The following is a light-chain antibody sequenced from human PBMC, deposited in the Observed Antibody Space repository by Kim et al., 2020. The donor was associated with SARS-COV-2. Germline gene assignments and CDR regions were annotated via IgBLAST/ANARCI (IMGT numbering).Light chain of an antibody. CDR2: QDS. J-gene: IGLJ3*02. CDR3: QAWDSSTAV. V-gene: IGLV3-1*01. CDR1: KLGDKY. Sequence: PGQTASITCSGDKLGDKYACWYQQKPGPSPVLVIYQDSKRPSGIPERFSGSNSGNTATLTISGTQAMDEADYYCQAWDSSTAVFGGGTQLTVL.